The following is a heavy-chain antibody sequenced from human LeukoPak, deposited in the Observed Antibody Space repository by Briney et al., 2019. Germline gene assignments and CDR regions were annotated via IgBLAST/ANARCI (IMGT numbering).Heavy chain of an antibody. CDR1: GYTFTSYG. CDR3: ARDERYDSSGYYEGPDFFDY. V-gene: IGHV1-18*01. D-gene: IGHD3-22*01. CDR2: ISAYNGNT. Sequence: ASVKVSYKASGYTFTSYGISWVRQAPGQGLEWMGWISAYNGNTNYAQKLQGRVTMTTDTSTSTAYMELRSLRSDDTAVYYCARDERYDSSGYYEGPDFFDYWGQGTLVTVSS. J-gene: IGHJ4*02.